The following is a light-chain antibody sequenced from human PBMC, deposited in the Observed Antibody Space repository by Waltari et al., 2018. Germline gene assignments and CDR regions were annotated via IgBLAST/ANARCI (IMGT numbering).Light chain of an antibody. CDR3: QQRSNWPVT. CDR1: QSVSSY. Sequence: EIVLTQSPATLSLSPGERATLSCRASQSVSSYLAWYQQQPGQAPRLLIYDASNRATGIPARFSGSWSGTDFTLTISSLEPEDFAVYYCQQRSNWPVTFGQGTKLEIK. J-gene: IGKJ2*01. CDR2: DAS. V-gene: IGKV3-11*01.